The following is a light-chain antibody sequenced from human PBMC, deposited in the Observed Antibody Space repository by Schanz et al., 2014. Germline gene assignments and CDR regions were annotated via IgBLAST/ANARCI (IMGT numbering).Light chain of an antibody. J-gene: IGKJ1*01. CDR2: GAS. CDR3: QLYGSSPRT. CDR1: QSVRTNY. Sequence: EIVLTQSPGTLSLSPGERAALSCRTSQSVRTNYLAWYQQKAGQAPRVLIYGASSRATGIPGRFSGSGSGTDFTLTISSLEPEDSAVYYCQLYGSSPRTFGQGTKVEIK. V-gene: IGKV3-20*01.